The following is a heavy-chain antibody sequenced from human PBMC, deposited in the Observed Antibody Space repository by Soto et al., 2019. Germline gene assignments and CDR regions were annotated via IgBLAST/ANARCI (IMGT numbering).Heavy chain of an antibody. D-gene: IGHD1-26*01. CDR1: GYTLTTFF. CDR3: AREAIVAGATTGMDV. V-gene: IGHV1-46*01. CDR2: INPGYPAGRST. J-gene: IGHJ6*02. Sequence: SVKVSFKASGYTLTTFFMHWVRQAPVQGLEWMGVINPGYPAGRSTTYAQKFQGRVTMTTDTSTSTVYMELSRLRSDDTAVYYCAREAIVAGATTGMDVWGQGTKVTVYS.